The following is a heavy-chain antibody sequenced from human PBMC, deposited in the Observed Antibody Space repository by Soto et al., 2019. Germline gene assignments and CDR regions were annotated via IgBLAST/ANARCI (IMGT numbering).Heavy chain of an antibody. V-gene: IGHV3-30-3*01. CDR2: ISYDGGNK. CDR3: ARECQLGSCGGGSVYGMDV. CDR1: GFTFSTYA. D-gene: IGHD2-15*01. J-gene: IGHJ6*02. Sequence: QVQLVESGGGVVQPGRSLRLSCAASGFTFSTYAMHWVRQAPGKGLEWVAVISYDGGNKYYADSVKGRFTFSRDNSKNTLYLQMNSLRAEDTAVYYGARECQLGSCGGGSVYGMDVWGQGTTVTVSS.